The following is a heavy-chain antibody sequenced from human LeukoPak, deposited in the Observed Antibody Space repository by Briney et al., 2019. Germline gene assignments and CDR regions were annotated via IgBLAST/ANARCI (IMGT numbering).Heavy chain of an antibody. CDR1: GFTFSTYW. Sequence: GGSLRLSCAASGFTFSTYWMSWVRQAPGKGLEWVANINQDGGEKHYVDSVRGRFTISRDSAKNSLYLQMNSLRADDTAVYYCGRVMDVWGQGTTVTVSS. J-gene: IGHJ6*02. CDR3: GRVMDV. V-gene: IGHV3-7*04. CDR2: INQDGGEK.